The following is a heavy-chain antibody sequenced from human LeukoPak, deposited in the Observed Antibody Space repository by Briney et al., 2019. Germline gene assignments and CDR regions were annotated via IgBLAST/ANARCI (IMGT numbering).Heavy chain of an antibody. CDR3: ARDEGGYSYGSLNWFDP. V-gene: IGHV4-4*07. Sequence: SETLSLTCTVSGGFISSYYWSWIRQPAGKGLEWIGRIYTSGSTNYSPSLKSRVAMSVDTSKNQFSLKLSSVTAADTAVYYCARDEGGYSYGSLNWFDPWGQGTLVTVSS. CDR2: IYTSGST. CDR1: GGFISSYY. J-gene: IGHJ5*02. D-gene: IGHD5-18*01.